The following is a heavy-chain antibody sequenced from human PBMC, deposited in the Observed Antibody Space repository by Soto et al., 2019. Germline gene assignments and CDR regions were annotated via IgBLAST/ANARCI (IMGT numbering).Heavy chain of an antibody. CDR1: GFTFSSYS. Sequence: PGVSLRLSCAASGFTFSSYSMNWVRQAPGKGLEWVSSISSSSSYIYYADSVKGRFTISRDNAKNSLYLQMNSLRAEDTAVYYCARDGVVAATLVEAFDIWGQGTMVTVSS. V-gene: IGHV3-21*01. CDR3: ARDGVVAATLVEAFDI. J-gene: IGHJ3*02. D-gene: IGHD2-15*01. CDR2: ISSSSSYI.